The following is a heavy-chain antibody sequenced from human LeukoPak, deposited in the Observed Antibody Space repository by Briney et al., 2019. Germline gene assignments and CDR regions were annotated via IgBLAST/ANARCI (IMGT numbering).Heavy chain of an antibody. Sequence: HSGGSLRLSCAASEPILSNYAMHWVRQAPGKGLEWVAIRWHDGSKIYYADSVKGRFTISRDSAKNTLDLQMNSLTLEDTAVYYCAREDSGGYSLDSWGQGTLVTVSS. V-gene: IGHV3-33*01. CDR1: EPILSNYA. CDR2: RWHDGSKI. D-gene: IGHD3-22*01. J-gene: IGHJ4*02. CDR3: AREDSGGYSLDS.